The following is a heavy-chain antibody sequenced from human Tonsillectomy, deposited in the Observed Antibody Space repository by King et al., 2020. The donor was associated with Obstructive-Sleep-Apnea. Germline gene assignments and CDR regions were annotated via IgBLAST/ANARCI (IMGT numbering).Heavy chain of an antibody. D-gene: IGHD6-19*01. CDR3: ARGRGLVDY. CDR1: GYPFTGYH. J-gene: IGHJ4*02. V-gene: IGHV1-2*02. Sequence: VQLVESGAEVKKPGASVKVSCKTSGYPFTGYHLNWVRQASGQGLEWRGWININSGGTNFAKKFKGRVTMTRDTSITTVYMELSSLRSNDTAVYYCARGRGLVDYWGQGPLVIVSS. CDR2: ININSGGT.